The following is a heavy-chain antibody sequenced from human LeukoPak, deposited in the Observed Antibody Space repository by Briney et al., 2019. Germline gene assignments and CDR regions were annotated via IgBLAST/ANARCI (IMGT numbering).Heavy chain of an antibody. J-gene: IGHJ6*02. Sequence: GASVKVSCKASGYTFTGYYMHWVRQAPGQGLEWMGWINPNSGGTNYAQKFQGWVTMTRDTSISTAYMELGRLRSDDTAVYYCARDFWTAMVKNYYYYGMDVWGQGTTVTVSS. CDR1: GYTFTGYY. CDR3: ARDFWTAMVKNYYYYGMDV. V-gene: IGHV1-2*04. CDR2: INPNSGGT. D-gene: IGHD5-18*01.